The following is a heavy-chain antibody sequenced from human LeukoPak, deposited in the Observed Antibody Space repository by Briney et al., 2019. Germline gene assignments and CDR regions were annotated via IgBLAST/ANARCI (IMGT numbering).Heavy chain of an antibody. Sequence: GGSLRLSCAASGFTFSSYSMNWVRQAPGKGLEWVGRIKSKTDGGTTDYAAPVKGRFTISRDDSKNTLYLQMNSLKTEDTAVYYCTTDWIRITGTTLGYWGQGTLVTVSS. CDR2: IKSKTDGGTT. V-gene: IGHV3-15*01. CDR1: GFTFSSYS. J-gene: IGHJ4*02. CDR3: TTDWIRITGTTLGY. D-gene: IGHD1-20*01.